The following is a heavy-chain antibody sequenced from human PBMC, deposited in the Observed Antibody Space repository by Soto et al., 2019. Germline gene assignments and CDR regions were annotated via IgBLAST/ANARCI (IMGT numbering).Heavy chain of an antibody. CDR3: AREYYDILTGYLRDYYYYYKDV. CDR1: GGSFSGYC. J-gene: IGHJ6*03. V-gene: IGHV4-34*01. CDR2: INHSGST. Sequence: PSETLSLTCAFYGGSFSGYCWSWIRQPPGKGLEWIGEINHSGSTNYNPSLKSRVTISVDTSKNQFSLKLSSVTAADTAVYYCAREYYDILTGYLRDYYYYYKDVWGKGATVTVSS. D-gene: IGHD3-9*01.